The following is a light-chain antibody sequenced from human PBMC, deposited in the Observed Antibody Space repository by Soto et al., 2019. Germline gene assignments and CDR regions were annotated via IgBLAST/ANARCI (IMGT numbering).Light chain of an antibody. J-gene: IGKJ4*01. V-gene: IGKV3-20*01. CDR2: GAS. Sequence: ETEMTQSPSTLSVSTGERATLHCRASQSVSSYLAWYQQKPGQAPRLLIYGASSRATGIPDRFSGSGSGTDFTLTISRLEPEDFAVYYCQQYGSSPITFGGGTKVDI. CDR1: QSVSSY. CDR3: QQYGSSPIT.